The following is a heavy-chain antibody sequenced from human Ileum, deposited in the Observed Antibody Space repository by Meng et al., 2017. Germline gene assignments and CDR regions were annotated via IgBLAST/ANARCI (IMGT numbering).Heavy chain of an antibody. CDR1: GFTFSNAW. D-gene: IGHD1-26*01. V-gene: IGHV3-15*01. CDR3: TLWYSDVYCK. Sequence: GESLKISCAVSGFTFSNAWLGWVRQAPGKGLEWVARIKSRSDGGTTDYTAPVKGRFTISRDDSKNTLFLQMNSLNTEDTGVYYCTLWYSDVYCKWGQGTLVTVSS. J-gene: IGHJ4*02. CDR2: IKSRSDGGTT.